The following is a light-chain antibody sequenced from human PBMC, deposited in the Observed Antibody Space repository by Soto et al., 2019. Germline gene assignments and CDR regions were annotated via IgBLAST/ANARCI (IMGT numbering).Light chain of an antibody. Sequence: QSVLTQPASVSGSPGQSITISCTGTSSDVGGYNYVSWYQQHPDKAPRLMIYDVSNRPSGVSDRFSGSKSGDTASLTISGLQAEDEADSYCTSFTSRHTYVFGTGTKVTVL. CDR3: TSFTSRHTYV. J-gene: IGLJ1*01. V-gene: IGLV2-14*03. CDR1: SSDVGGYNY. CDR2: DVS.